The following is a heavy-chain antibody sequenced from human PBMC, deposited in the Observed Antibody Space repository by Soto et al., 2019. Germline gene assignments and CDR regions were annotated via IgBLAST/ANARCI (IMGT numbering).Heavy chain of an antibody. J-gene: IGHJ4*02. CDR1: GGSISSSSYY. CDR3: FSQLPRLGVDY. Sequence: SEPLSLTCTVSGGSISSSSYYWGWIRQPPGKGLEWIGSIYYSGSTYYNPSLKSRVTISVDTSKNQFSLKLSSVTAADTAVYYCFSQLPRLGVDYWGQGTLVTVSS. V-gene: IGHV4-39*01. CDR2: IYYSGST. D-gene: IGHD2-2*01.